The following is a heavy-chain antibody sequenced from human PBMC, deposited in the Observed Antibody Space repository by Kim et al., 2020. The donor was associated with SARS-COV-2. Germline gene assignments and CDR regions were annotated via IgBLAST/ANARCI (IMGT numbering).Heavy chain of an antibody. V-gene: IGHV3-30*18. CDR3: AKDLEEWELLSLFDY. CDR2: ISYDGSNK. D-gene: IGHD1-26*01. Sequence: GGSLRLSYAASGFTFSSYGMHWVRQAPGKGLEWVAVISYDGSNKYYADSVKGRFTISRDNSKNTLYLQMNSLRAEDTAVYYCAKDLEEWELLSLFDYWGQGTLVTVSS. CDR1: GFTFSSYG. J-gene: IGHJ4*02.